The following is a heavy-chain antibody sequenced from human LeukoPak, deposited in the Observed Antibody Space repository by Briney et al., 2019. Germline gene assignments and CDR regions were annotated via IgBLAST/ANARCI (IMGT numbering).Heavy chain of an antibody. D-gene: IGHD1-26*01. Sequence: GGSLRLSCAASGFRFGDYWMTWARHIPGKGPEWAANIKQDGAEKHYAESVEGRFIISRDNAKNSLYLEMDSLKVEDTAVYYCARVGAWDLQRVFEYWGQGTLVTVSS. CDR2: IKQDGAEK. CDR1: GFRFGDYW. V-gene: IGHV3-7*01. J-gene: IGHJ4*02. CDR3: ARVGAWDLQRVFEY.